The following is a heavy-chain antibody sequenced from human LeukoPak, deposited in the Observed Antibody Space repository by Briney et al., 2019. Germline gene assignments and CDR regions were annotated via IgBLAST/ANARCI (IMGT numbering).Heavy chain of an antibody. CDR2: IKQDGSEK. Sequence: GGSLRLSCAASGFTVSSSWMSWVRQAQGKGLEWVANIKQDGSEKYYVDSVEGRFTISRDNAKNSLYLQMNSLRAEDTAVYYCAREPDEYYYDSSGFNYWGQGTLVTVSS. V-gene: IGHV3-7*01. CDR3: AREPDEYYYDSSGFNY. CDR1: GFTVSSSW. D-gene: IGHD3-22*01. J-gene: IGHJ4*02.